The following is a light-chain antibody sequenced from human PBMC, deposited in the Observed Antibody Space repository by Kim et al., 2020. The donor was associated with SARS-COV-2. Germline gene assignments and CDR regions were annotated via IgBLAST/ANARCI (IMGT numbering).Light chain of an antibody. V-gene: IGKV3-11*01. CDR2: DAS. CDR3: QPRWT. J-gene: IGKJ1*01. CDR1: QSVSSY. Sequence: EIVLTQSPATLSLSPGERATLSCRASQSVSSYLAWYQQKPGQAPRLLIYDASNRATGIPARFSGSGSGTDFTLTISSLEPEDFAVYYCQPRWTRGQGTK.